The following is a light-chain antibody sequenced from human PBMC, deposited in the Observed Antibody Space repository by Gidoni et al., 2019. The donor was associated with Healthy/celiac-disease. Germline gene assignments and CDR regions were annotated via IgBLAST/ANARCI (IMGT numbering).Light chain of an antibody. J-gene: IGKJ2*02. Sequence: EIVLTQSPGTLSLSPGERATLSCRASQSVSSSYLAWYQQKPGQAPRLLIYGASSSATGIPDRFSGSGSGTDFTLTISRLEPEDFAVYYCQQYGSSGTFGQGTKLEIK. CDR2: GAS. V-gene: IGKV3-20*01. CDR1: QSVSSSY. CDR3: QQYGSSGT.